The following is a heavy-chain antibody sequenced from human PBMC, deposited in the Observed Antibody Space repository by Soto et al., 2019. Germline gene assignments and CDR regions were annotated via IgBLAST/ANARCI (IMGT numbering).Heavy chain of an antibody. Sequence: GESLKISCEGSDYNFATYWVAWVRQMPGAGLEWVGMIKPGDSDTRYNPSFQGRVTISADNSRDNLFLHMSSLRADDTALYFCVRGIYPSSAGGPFDLWGPGTLVTVSS. D-gene: IGHD5-12*01. V-gene: IGHV5-51*01. CDR2: IKPGDSDT. CDR1: DYNFATYW. CDR3: VRGIYPSSAGGPFDL. J-gene: IGHJ4*02.